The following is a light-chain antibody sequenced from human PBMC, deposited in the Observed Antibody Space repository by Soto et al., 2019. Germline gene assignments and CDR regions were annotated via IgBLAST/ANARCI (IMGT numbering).Light chain of an antibody. Sequence: QSALTQPASVSGSPGQSITLSCTGTSSDVGSYNLVSWYQQHPGKAPKLMIYDVSKRPSGVSNRFSGSKSGNTASLTISGLQDEDEADYYCCSYAGSSNVVFGGGTKLTVL. CDR2: DVS. CDR1: SSDVGSYNL. CDR3: CSYAGSSNVV. V-gene: IGLV2-23*02. J-gene: IGLJ2*01.